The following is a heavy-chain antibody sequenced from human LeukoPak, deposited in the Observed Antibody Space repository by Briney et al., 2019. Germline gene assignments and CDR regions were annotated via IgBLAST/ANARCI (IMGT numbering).Heavy chain of an antibody. V-gene: IGHV3-7*05. CDR3: AIQYYDFWSGYYGDY. J-gene: IGHJ4*02. CDR1: GFTFSSYW. D-gene: IGHD3-3*01. Sequence: PGGSLRLSCAASGFTFSSYWMSWVRQAPGKGLEWVANIKQDGSEKYYVDSVKGRFTISRDNAKNSLYLQMNSLRAEDTAVYYCAIQYYDFWSGYYGDYWGQGTLVTVSS. CDR2: IKQDGSEK.